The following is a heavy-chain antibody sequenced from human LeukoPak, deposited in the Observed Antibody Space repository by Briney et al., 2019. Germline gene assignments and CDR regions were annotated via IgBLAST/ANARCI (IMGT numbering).Heavy chain of an antibody. D-gene: IGHD5-18*01. CDR1: GGSISSSSYY. CDR2: IYYSGST. V-gene: IGHV4-39*01. Sequence: SETLSLTCTVSGGSISSSSYYWGWIRQPPGKGLEWIGSIYYSGSTYYNPSLKSRVTISVDTSKNQFSLTLSSVTAADTAVYYCARSPPGTAMVLYDYWGQGTLVTVSS. J-gene: IGHJ4*02. CDR3: ARSPPGTAMVLYDY.